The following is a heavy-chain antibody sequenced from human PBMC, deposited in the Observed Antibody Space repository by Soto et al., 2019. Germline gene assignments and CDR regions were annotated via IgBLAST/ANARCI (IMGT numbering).Heavy chain of an antibody. CDR1: DGSISSCC. CDR3: ARAPMVLTRSYFDS. D-gene: IGHD3-22*01. V-gene: IGHV4-59*01. CDR2: ISSSGNT. J-gene: IGHJ4*02. Sequence: SETLSLTCTVSDGSISSCCWSWIRLPPAKGLEWIGYISSSGNTNYNPTLKSRVSISVDTSKNQFSLNLTSVTAADTAVYYCARAPMVLTRSYFDSWGQGTPVTVSS.